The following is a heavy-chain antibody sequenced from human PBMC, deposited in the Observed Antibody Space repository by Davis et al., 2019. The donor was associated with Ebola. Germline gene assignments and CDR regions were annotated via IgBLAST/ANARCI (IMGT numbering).Heavy chain of an antibody. CDR3: AREGVNWNDGDY. J-gene: IGHJ4*02. CDR2: INPSGGST. V-gene: IGHV1-46*01. D-gene: IGHD1-20*01. CDR1: GYTFTGYY. Sequence: ASVKVSCKASGYTFTGYYMHWVRQAPGQGLEWMGWINPSGGSTSYAQKFQGRVTMTRDTSTSTVYMELSSLRSEDTAVYYCAREGVNWNDGDYWGQGTLVTVSS.